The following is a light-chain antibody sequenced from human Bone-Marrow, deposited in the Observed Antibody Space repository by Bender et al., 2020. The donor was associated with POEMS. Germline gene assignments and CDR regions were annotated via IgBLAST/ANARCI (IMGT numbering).Light chain of an antibody. CDR3: QVWDSGSDHNV. J-gene: IGLJ1*01. CDR1: NIGRKS. Sequence: SYVLTQTPSVSVAPGQTAKITCGGNNIGRKSVHWYQQKPGQAPVLVVYDDSDRPSGIPERFSGSNSGNTATLSITWVEAGDEADYYCQVWDSGSDHNVFGTGTKVTVL. V-gene: IGLV3-21*02. CDR2: DDS.